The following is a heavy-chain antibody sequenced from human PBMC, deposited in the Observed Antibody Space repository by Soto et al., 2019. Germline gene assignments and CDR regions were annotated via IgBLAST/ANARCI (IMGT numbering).Heavy chain of an antibody. CDR2: IIPIFGTA. CDR1: GGTFSSYA. Sequence: ASVKVSCKASGGTFSSYAISWVRQAPGQGLEWMGGIIPIFGTANYAQKFQGRVTITADKSTSTAYMELSSLRSEDTAVYYCATPYYYDSSGYGLYYFDYWGQGTLVTVSS. D-gene: IGHD3-22*01. V-gene: IGHV1-69*06. CDR3: ATPYYYDSSGYGLYYFDY. J-gene: IGHJ4*02.